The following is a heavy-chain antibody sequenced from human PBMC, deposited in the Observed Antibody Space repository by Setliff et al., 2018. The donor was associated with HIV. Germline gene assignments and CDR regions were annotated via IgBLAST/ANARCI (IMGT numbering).Heavy chain of an antibody. CDR3: ARDWRHGYDLNFDY. Sequence: HPGGSLRLSCAASGSAFSGHQMSWVRQAPGKELEWVAKIKQDGSDKYYVDSVKGRFTISRDNAKNSLYLQMNSLRAEDTAMYYCARDWRHGYDLNFDYWGQGTLVTVSS. J-gene: IGHJ4*02. CDR2: IKQDGSDK. V-gene: IGHV3-7*01. CDR1: GSAFSGHQ. D-gene: IGHD5-12*01.